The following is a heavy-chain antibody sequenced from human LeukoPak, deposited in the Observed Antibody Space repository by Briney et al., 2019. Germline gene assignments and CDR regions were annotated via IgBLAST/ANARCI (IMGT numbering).Heavy chain of an antibody. V-gene: IGHV3-74*01. CDR3: ARDLGIAAAGSFDY. CDR1: GFTFSSYW. Sequence: PGGSLRLSCAASGFTFSSYWMHWVRQVPGKGLVWVSRINSDGRSTSYADFVKGRFTISRDNAENTLYLQMNSLRAEDTAVYYCARDLGIAAAGSFDYWGQGTLVTVSS. CDR2: INSDGRST. J-gene: IGHJ4*02. D-gene: IGHD6-13*01.